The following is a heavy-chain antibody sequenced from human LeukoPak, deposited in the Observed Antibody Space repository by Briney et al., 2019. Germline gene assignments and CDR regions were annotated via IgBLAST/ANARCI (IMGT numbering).Heavy chain of an antibody. CDR3: ARQRVSYYYDSSGYYIDY. CDR2: TYYSGST. D-gene: IGHD3-22*01. J-gene: IGHJ4*02. Sequence: SQTLSLTCTVSGGSISSSSYYWGWIRQPPGKGLEWIGSTYYSGSTYYNPSLKSRVTISVDTSKNQFSLKLSSVTAADTAVYYCARQRVSYYYDSSGYYIDYWGQGTLVTVSS. V-gene: IGHV4-39*01. CDR1: GGSISSSSYY.